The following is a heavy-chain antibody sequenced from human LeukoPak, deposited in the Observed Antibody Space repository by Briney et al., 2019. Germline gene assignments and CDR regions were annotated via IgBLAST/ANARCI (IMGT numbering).Heavy chain of an antibody. CDR2: IYTSGST. D-gene: IGHD2-2*01. CDR1: GDSISSGTYY. Sequence: SQTLSLTCTVSGDSISSGTYYWNWIRQPAGKGLEWIGRIYTSGSTNYNPSLKSRVTISVDTSRNQFSLKLSSVTAADTAVYYCAREVVVVPAATYYYYMDVWGKGSTVTVSS. J-gene: IGHJ6*03. CDR3: AREVVVVPAATYYYYMDV. V-gene: IGHV4-61*02.